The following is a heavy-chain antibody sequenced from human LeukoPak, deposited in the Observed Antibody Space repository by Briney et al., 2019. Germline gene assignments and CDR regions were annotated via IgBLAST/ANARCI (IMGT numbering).Heavy chain of an antibody. CDR1: GGSVSSSSYY. V-gene: IGHV4-39*07. Sequence: SETLSLTCTVSGGSVSSSSYYWGWIRQPPGKGLEWIGSIYYSGSTNYNPSLKSRVTISVDTSKNQFSLKLSSVTAADTAVYYCARGRWRGPRGSYGGYFDYWGQGTLVTVSS. CDR3: ARGRWRGPRGSYGGYFDY. D-gene: IGHD1-26*01. CDR2: IYYSGST. J-gene: IGHJ4*02.